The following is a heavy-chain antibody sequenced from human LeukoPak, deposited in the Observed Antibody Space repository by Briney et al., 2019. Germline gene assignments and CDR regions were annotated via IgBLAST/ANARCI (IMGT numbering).Heavy chain of an antibody. D-gene: IGHD3-10*01. CDR3: TIVPISVIRGVSYHFDY. J-gene: IGHJ4*02. CDR1: GYTFTGYY. V-gene: IGHV1-2*02. CDR2: INPNSGGT. Sequence: GASVKVSCKASGYTFTGYYMHWVRQAPGQGLEWMGWINPNSGGTNYAQKFQGRVTMTRDTSISTAYMELSSLRSEDTAVYYCTIVPISVIRGVSYHFDYWGQGSLVTVSS.